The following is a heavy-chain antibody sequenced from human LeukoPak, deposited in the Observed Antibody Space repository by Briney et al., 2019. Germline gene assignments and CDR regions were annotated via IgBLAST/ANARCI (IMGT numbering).Heavy chain of an antibody. CDR2: IYYSGST. Sequence: SETLSLTCTVSGGSISSSSYYWGWIRQPPGKGLEWIGSIYYSGSTYYNPSLKSRVTISVDTSKNQFSLKLSSVTAADTAVYYCAIFPRILSDFQHWGQGTLVTVSS. CDR3: AIFPRILSDFQH. J-gene: IGHJ1*01. CDR1: GGSISSSSYY. D-gene: IGHD2-15*01. V-gene: IGHV4-39*07.